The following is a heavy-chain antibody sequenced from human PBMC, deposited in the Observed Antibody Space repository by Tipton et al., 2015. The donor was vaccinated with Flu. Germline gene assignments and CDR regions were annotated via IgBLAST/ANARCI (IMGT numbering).Heavy chain of an antibody. V-gene: IGHV3-23*01. J-gene: IGHJ6*03. CDR3: ARQSNSYYYYMDV. CDR2: ISGSGGST. Sequence: SLRLSCAASGFTFSSYAMSWVRQAPGKGLEWVSAISGSGGSTYYADSVKGRFTISRDNSKNTLYLQMNSLRAEDTAVYYCARQSNSYYYYMDVWGQGTLVTVSS. D-gene: IGHD1-1*01. CDR1: GFTFSSYA.